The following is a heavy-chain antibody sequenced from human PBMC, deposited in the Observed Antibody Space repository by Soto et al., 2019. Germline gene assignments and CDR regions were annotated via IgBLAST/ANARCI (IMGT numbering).Heavy chain of an antibody. CDR1: GGSLSSTNW. D-gene: IGHD6-19*01. CDR3: ARDRKNWLVY. J-gene: IGHJ4*02. CDR2: IFHSGST. V-gene: IGHV4-4*02. Sequence: QVQLQEAGPGLVKPSVTLFLTCAVSGGSLSSTNWFSWVRQPPGKRLAWIGEIFHSGSTNYHPSLKSRVTISVDKSKNPFALKLSSVTAADTAVSYCARDRKNWLVYWGQGTLVTVSS.